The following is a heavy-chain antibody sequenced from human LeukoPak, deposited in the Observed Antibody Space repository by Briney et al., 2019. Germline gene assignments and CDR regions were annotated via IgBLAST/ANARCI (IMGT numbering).Heavy chain of an antibody. CDR3: ARDLSVTDCADY. CDR1: GGSFSGYY. J-gene: IGHJ4*02. CDR2: INHSGST. Sequence: SETLSLTCAVYGGSFSGYYWSWIRQPPGKGLEWIGEINHSGSTNYNPSLKSRVTISVDTSKNQFSLKLSSVTAADTAVYYCARDLSVTDCADYWGQGTLVTVSS. D-gene: IGHD4-17*01. V-gene: IGHV4-34*01.